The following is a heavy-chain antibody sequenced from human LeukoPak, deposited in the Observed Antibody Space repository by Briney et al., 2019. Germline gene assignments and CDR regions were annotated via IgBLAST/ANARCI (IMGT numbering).Heavy chain of an antibody. V-gene: IGHV5-51*01. D-gene: IGHD6-19*01. Sequence: GESLKISCKGYSFTSYWIGWVRQMPGKGLEWMGIIYPGDSDTRYSPSFQGQVTISADKSISTAYLQWSSLKASDTAMYYCARHQAVAQGYDAFDIWGQGTMVTVSS. CDR3: ARHQAVAQGYDAFDI. CDR2: IYPGDSDT. J-gene: IGHJ3*02. CDR1: YSFTSYW.